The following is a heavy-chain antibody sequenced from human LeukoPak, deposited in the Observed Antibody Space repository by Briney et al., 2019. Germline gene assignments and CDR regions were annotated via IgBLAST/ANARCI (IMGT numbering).Heavy chain of an antibody. Sequence: SETLSLTCTVSGGSISSYYWSWIRQPPGKGLEWIGYIYYSGSTNYNPSLKSRVTISVDTSKNQFSLKLSSVTAADTAVYYCARVDYDILTGYSHYYYMDVWGKGTTVTVSS. CDR1: GGSISSYY. D-gene: IGHD3-9*01. CDR2: IYYSGST. CDR3: ARVDYDILTGYSHYYYMDV. J-gene: IGHJ6*03. V-gene: IGHV4-59*01.